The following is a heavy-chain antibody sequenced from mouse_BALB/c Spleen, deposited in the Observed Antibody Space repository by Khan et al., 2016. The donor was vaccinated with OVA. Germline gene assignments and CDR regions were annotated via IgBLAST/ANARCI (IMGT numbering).Heavy chain of an antibody. Sequence: VQLQQSGPELVKPGASVKMSCKASGYTFTYYVITWVKQRTGQGLEWIGEIYPGSDNAYYNERFKGKATLNADKSSKTTHMKLSSLTSEDSAFYCGARGDGYYVYFDYWGQGTTLTVSS. CDR1: GYTFTYYV. J-gene: IGHJ2*01. CDR2: IYPGSDNA. CDR3: ARGDGYYVYFDY. D-gene: IGHD2-3*01. V-gene: IGHV1-81*01.